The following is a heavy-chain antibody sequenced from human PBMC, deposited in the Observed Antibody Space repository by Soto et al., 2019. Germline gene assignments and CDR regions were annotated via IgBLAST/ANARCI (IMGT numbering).Heavy chain of an antibody. J-gene: IGHJ4*02. V-gene: IGHV3-11*06. CDR3: ARSSPYLGVDY. Sequence: PGGSLRLSCAASGFTFSDYYMSWIRQAPGKGLEWVSYISSSSSYTNYADSVKGRFTISRDNAKNSLYLQMNSLRAEDTAVYYCARSSPYLGVDYWGQGTLVTVSS. D-gene: IGHD3-16*01. CDR2: ISSSSSYT. CDR1: GFTFSDYY.